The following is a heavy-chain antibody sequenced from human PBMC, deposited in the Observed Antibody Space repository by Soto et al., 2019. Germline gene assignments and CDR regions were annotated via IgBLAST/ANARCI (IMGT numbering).Heavy chain of an antibody. CDR2: IYYSGST. D-gene: IGHD6-19*01. Sequence: PEETLSLTCTVSGGSISSYYWSWIRQPPGKGLEWIGYIYYSGSTNYNPSLKSRVTISVDTSKNQFSLKLSSVTAADTAVYYCARDRVAVAGDYYYYGMDVWGQGTTVTVSS. V-gene: IGHV4-59*01. CDR3: ARDRVAVAGDYYYYGMDV. J-gene: IGHJ6*02. CDR1: GGSISSYY.